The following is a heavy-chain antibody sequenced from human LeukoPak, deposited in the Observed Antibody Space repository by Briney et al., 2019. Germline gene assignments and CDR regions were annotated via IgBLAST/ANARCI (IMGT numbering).Heavy chain of an antibody. D-gene: IGHD2-15*01. J-gene: IGHJ5*02. CDR1: GFTFSSYG. CDR2: ISGSGGST. CDR3: ARVGSSPRDWEARWFDP. V-gene: IGHV3-23*01. Sequence: PGGSLRLSCAASGFTFSSYGMSWVRQAPGKGLEWVSAISGSGGSTYYADSVKGRFTISRDNAKNSLYLQMNSLRAEDTAVYYCARVGSSPRDWEARWFDPWGQGTLVTVSS.